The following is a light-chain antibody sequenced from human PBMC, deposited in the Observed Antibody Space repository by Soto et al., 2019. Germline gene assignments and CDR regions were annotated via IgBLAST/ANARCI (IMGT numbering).Light chain of an antibody. J-gene: IGKJ1*01. Sequence: EIVLTQSPGTLSLSPGERATLSCRASQSVSSSYLAWYQQKPGQAPRLLIYGASSRATGIPDRFSGSGSGTVFTLTISRLEPEDFAVYYCQQYGSSRWTCGQGTKVEI. V-gene: IGKV3-20*01. CDR2: GAS. CDR3: QQYGSSRWT. CDR1: QSVSSSY.